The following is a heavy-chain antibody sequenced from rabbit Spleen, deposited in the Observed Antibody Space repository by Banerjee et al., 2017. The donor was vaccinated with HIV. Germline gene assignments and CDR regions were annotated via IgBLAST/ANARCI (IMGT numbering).Heavy chain of an antibody. V-gene: IGHV1S40*01. Sequence: QSLEESGGDLVKPGASLPLTCTASGFSFSSSYWIWWVRQAPGKGLEWIAYIYINSGSTWCASWAKGRFTISKTSSTTVTLQMTSLTAADTATYLCARDTGSSFSSYGMDLWGPGTLVTVS. CDR1: GFSFSSSYW. CDR2: IYINSGST. D-gene: IGHD8-1*01. CDR3: ARDTGSSFSSYGMDL. J-gene: IGHJ6*01.